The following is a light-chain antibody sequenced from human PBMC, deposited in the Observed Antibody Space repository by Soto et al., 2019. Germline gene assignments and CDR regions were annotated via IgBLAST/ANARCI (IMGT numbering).Light chain of an antibody. J-gene: IGKJ5*01. CDR2: ASS. CDR3: QLYGFSPH. Sequence: EIVMPQSPGTLSVSPGERATLFCRASQSVRSNFLAWYQHKPGQAPRLLIYASSNRATGIPDRFSGSASGTDFTLTINRLEPEDFAVYYCQLYGFSPHFGQGTRLEIK. CDR1: QSVRSNF. V-gene: IGKV3-20*01.